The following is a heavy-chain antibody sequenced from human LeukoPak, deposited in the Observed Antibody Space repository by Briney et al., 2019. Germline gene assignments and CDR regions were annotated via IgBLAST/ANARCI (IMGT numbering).Heavy chain of an antibody. CDR2: INPNSGGT. D-gene: IGHD6-6*01. CDR3: ASLLIAARPRGDNYMDV. J-gene: IGHJ6*03. Sequence: ASVKVSCKASGYTFTGYYMHWVRQAPGQGLEWMGWINPNSGGTNYAQKFQGRVTMTRDTSISTAYMELSRLRSDDTAVYYCASLLIAARPRGDNYMDVWGKGTTVTVSS. CDR1: GYTFTGYY. V-gene: IGHV1-2*02.